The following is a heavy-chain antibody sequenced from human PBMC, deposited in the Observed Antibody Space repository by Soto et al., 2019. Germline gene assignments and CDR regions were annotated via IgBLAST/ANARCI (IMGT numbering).Heavy chain of an antibody. Sequence: HPGGSLRLSCAASGFTFGNFVMRWFCQTPGKGLEWVSTITETGGDTYYTDSVTGRFTISRDNSKNTLYLQMTSLRAEDTALYYCTKASSDRNHMEVWGPGTTVTVSS. J-gene: IGHJ6*02. CDR2: ITETGGDT. CDR1: GFTFGNFV. CDR3: TKASSDRNHMEV. V-gene: IGHV3-23*01.